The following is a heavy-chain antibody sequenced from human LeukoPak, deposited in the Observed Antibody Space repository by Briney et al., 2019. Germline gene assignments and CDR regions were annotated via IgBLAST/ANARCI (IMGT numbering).Heavy chain of an antibody. J-gene: IGHJ4*02. Sequence: PGGPLRLSCAASGFTFSSYSMNWVRQAPGKGLEGVSYISSSSSTIYYADSVKGRFTISRDNDESSLYLRMNSLRAEDTAVYYCAREEGCSSTSCYMDYWGQGTLVTVSS. V-gene: IGHV3-48*01. D-gene: IGHD2-2*02. CDR1: GFTFSSYS. CDR2: ISSSSSTI. CDR3: AREEGCSSTSCYMDY.